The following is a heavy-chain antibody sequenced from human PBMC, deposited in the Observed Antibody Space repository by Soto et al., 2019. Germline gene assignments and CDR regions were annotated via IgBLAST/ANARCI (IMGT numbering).Heavy chain of an antibody. CDR2: INPNNGDT. CDR1: GYTFTGYY. CDR3: ARHSGYDYVFDY. J-gene: IGHJ4*02. D-gene: IGHD5-12*01. Sequence: QVQLVQSGAEVKKPGASVKVSCKASGYTFTGYYIHWVRQAPGQGLEWMGWINPNNGDTNFAQKFQGRVTLTRDTSTSTAYMELSSLKFEDTAVYYCARHSGYDYVFDYWGQGTLVTVSS. V-gene: IGHV1-2*02.